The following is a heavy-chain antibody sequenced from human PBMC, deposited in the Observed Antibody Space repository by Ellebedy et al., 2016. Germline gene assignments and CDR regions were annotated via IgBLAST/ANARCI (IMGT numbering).Heavy chain of an antibody. CDR2: IYHSGST. J-gene: IGHJ5*02. CDR3: ARTFNWFDP. V-gene: IGHV4-30-2*01. CDR1: GGSISSGGYS. Sequence: SETLSLTXAVSGGSISSGGYSWSWIRQPPGKGLEWIGYIYHSGSTYYNPSLKSRVTISVDRSKTQFSRKLSSVTAADTAVYYCARTFNWFDPWGQGTLVTVSS.